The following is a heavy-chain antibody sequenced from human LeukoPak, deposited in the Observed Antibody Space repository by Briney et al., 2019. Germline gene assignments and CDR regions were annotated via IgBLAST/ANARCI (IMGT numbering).Heavy chain of an antibody. J-gene: IGHJ5*02. CDR2: IYYSGST. V-gene: IGHV4-59*08. Sequence: PSETLSLTCTVSGGSISSDYWSWIRQPPRRGLEWIGYIYYSGSTNYNPPLKSRVTISVDTSKNQFSLKLSSVTAADTAVYYCASSGPRGWFDPWGQGTLVTVSS. D-gene: IGHD1-14*01. CDR3: ASSGPRGWFDP. CDR1: GGSISSDY.